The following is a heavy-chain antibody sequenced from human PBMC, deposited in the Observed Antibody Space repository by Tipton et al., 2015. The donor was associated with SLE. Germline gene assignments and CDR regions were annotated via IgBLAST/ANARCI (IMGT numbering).Heavy chain of an antibody. CDR1: GGSFSGYY. D-gene: IGHD2-2*01. J-gene: IGHJ6*03. Sequence: TLSLTCAVCGGSFSGYYWSWIRQPPGKGLEWIGEINHSGSTNYNPSLKSRVTISVDTSKNQFSLKLSSVTAADTAVYYCARGRSTSFPMDVWGKGTTVTVSS. CDR2: INHSGST. CDR3: ARGRSTSFPMDV. V-gene: IGHV4-34*01.